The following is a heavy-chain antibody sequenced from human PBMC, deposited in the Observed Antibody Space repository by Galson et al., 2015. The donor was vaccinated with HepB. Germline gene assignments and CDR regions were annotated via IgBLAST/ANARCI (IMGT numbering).Heavy chain of an antibody. CDR3: AHRKQLILYDY. CDR2: IYWNDDK. J-gene: IGHJ4*02. Sequence: PALVKPTQTLTLTCTVSGFSLSTSGVGVGWIRQPPGKALEWLALIYWNDDKRYSPFLKNRLTITKDTSKNQVVLTMTNMDPVDSATYFCAHRKQLILYDYWGQGTLVTVSS. CDR1: GFSLSTSGVG. V-gene: IGHV2-5*01. D-gene: IGHD6-13*01.